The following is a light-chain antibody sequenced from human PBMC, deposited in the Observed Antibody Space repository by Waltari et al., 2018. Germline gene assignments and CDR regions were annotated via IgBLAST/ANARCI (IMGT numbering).Light chain of an antibody. J-gene: IGKJ3*01. CDR1: QGIATD. Sequence: DIQMTQSPSSLSASVGDSVTITCRASQGIATDLNWFQQKPGKAPTLLIYAASSLHSGVPSRFSGRGTGTHFTLTISYLQPEDFATYYCQQSYTTPLTFGPGTKVDV. V-gene: IGKV1-39*01. CDR3: QQSYTTPLT. CDR2: AAS.